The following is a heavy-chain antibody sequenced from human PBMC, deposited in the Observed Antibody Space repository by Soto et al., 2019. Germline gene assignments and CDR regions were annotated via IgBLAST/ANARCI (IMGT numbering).Heavy chain of an antibody. D-gene: IGHD3-22*01. Sequence: PSLTCAVYGGSFSGYYWSWIRQPPGKGLEWIGEINHSGSTNYNPSLKSRVTISVDTSKNQFSLKLSSVTAADTAVYYCASGVYYYDSSVGYWGQGTLVTVSS. CDR2: INHSGST. V-gene: IGHV4-34*01. CDR1: GGSFSGYY. J-gene: IGHJ4*02. CDR3: ASGVYYYDSSVGY.